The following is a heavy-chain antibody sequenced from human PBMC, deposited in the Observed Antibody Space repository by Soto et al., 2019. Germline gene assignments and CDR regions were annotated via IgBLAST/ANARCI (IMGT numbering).Heavy chain of an antibody. CDR1: GGTFSSYA. CDR2: IIPIFGTA. CDR3: ARGSAAELGAYYYYGMDV. Sequence: SVKVSCKSSGGTFSSYAISWVRHAPGQGLEWMGGIIPIFGTANYAQKFQSRVTITADESTSTAYMELSRLRSEDTAVYYCARGSAAELGAYYYYGMDVWGQGTTVTVSS. V-gene: IGHV1-69*13. D-gene: IGHD3-10*01. J-gene: IGHJ6*02.